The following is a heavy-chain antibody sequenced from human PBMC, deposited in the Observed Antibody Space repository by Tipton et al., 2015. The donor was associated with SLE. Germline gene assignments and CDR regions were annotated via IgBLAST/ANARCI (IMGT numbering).Heavy chain of an antibody. J-gene: IGHJ4*02. CDR2: IYTTGST. D-gene: IGHD6-19*01. V-gene: IGHV4-61*09. CDR1: GGSISSGSYY. Sequence: TLSLTCTVSGGSISSGSYYWSWIRQPAGKGLEWIGYIYTTGSTNYNPSLKSRVTISVDTSKNQFSLKLSSVTAADTAVYYCAREAAVAGTSDYWGQGTLVTVSS. CDR3: AREAAVAGTSDY.